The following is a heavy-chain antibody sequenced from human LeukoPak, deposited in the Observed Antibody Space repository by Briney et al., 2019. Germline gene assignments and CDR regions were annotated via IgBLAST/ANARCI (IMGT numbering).Heavy chain of an antibody. CDR2: IYYSGST. J-gene: IGHJ4*02. D-gene: IGHD2-21*02. CDR3: ARHLWGDSREYYFDY. Sequence: SETLSPTCTVSGGSFSSYYWSWIRQPPGKGLEWIGYIYYSGSTNYNPSLKSRVTISVDTSKNQFSLKLSSVTAADTAVYYCARHLWGDSREYYFDYWGQGTLVTVSS. V-gene: IGHV4-59*08. CDR1: GGSFSSYY.